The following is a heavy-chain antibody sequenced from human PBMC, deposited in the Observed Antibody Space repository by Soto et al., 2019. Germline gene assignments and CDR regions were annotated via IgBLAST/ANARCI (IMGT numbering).Heavy chain of an antibody. V-gene: IGHV5-10-1*01. D-gene: IGHD3-16*01. Sequence: GESLKISCKGSGYSFTSYWSSWVRQKPGKGLEWMGRIDPSDSYTNYSPSFQGHVTISADKSISTAYLQWSSLKASDTAMYYCARHGGSYPGAFDIWGQGTMVTVSS. CDR2: IDPSDSYT. CDR1: GYSFTSYW. CDR3: ARHGGSYPGAFDI. J-gene: IGHJ3*02.